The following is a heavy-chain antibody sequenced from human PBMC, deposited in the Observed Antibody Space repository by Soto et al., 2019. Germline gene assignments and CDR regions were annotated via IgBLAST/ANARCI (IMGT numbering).Heavy chain of an antibody. CDR1: GGSISSGGYY. V-gene: IGHV4-31*03. Sequence: PSETLSLTCTVSGGSISSGGYYWSWIRQHPGKGLEWIGYIYYSGSTYYNPSLQSRVTISVDTSKNQFSLKLSSVTAADTAVYYCARDIDSALGEAIDPWGQGTLVTVSS. J-gene: IGHJ5*02. CDR2: IYYSGST. D-gene: IGHD3-3*01. CDR3: ARDIDSALGEAIDP.